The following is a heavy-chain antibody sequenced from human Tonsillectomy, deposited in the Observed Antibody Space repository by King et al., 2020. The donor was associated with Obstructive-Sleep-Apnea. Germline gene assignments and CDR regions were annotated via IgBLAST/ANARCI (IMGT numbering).Heavy chain of an antibody. Sequence: VQLVESGPGLVKPSGTLSLTCAVSGGSISSSNWWSWVGQPPGKGLEWIGEIYHSGSTNYNPSLKSRVTISVDKSKNQFSLKLGSVTAADTAVYYCARVSYIVVVTAKYYFDYWGQGTLVTVSS. D-gene: IGHD2-21*02. CDR1: GGSISSSNW. J-gene: IGHJ4*02. CDR2: IYHSGST. CDR3: ARVSYIVVVTAKYYFDY. V-gene: IGHV4-4*02.